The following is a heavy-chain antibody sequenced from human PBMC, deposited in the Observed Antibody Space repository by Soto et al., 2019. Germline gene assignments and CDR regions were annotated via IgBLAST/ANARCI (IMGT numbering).Heavy chain of an antibody. D-gene: IGHD2-15*01. V-gene: IGHV3-23*01. Sequence: GGSLRLSCAASGFTFSSYAMSWVRQAPGKGLEWVSAISSDSGSRYYVDSVKGRFTISRDNSKNTLYLQMNSLRAEDTAVYYCAKRVVVVAATYYFDYWGQGTLVTVSS. J-gene: IGHJ4*02. CDR1: GFTFSSYA. CDR3: AKRVVVVAATYYFDY. CDR2: ISSDSGSR.